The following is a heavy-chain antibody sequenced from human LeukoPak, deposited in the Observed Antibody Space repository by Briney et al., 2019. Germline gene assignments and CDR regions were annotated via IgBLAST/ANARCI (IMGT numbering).Heavy chain of an antibody. D-gene: IGHD3-9*01. CDR2: MNPHSGNT. CDR1: GYTFTGYY. CDR3: ARRPSKYYDILTGYYRSEFDS. V-gene: IGHV1-8*02. J-gene: IGHJ4*02. Sequence: ASVKVSCKASGYTFTGYYMHWVRQATGQGLEWMGWMNPHSGNTGYAQKFQGRVTMTRNTSISTAYMELSSLRSEDTAVYYCARRPSKYYDILTGYYRSEFDSWGQGTLVTVSS.